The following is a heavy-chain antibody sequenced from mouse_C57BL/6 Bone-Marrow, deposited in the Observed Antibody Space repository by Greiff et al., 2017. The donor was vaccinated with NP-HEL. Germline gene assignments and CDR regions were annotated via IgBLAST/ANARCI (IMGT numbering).Heavy chain of an antibody. V-gene: IGHV1-81*01. J-gene: IGHJ2*01. CDR3: AKRYSNIDY. Sequence: QVQLQQSGAELARPGASVKLSCKASGYTFTSYGISWVKQRTGQGLEWIGEIYPRSGNTYYNEKFKGKATLTADKSSSTAYMELRSLTSEDSAVYFCAKRYSNIDYWGQGTTLTVSS. CDR1: GYTFTSYG. D-gene: IGHD2-5*01. CDR2: IYPRSGNT.